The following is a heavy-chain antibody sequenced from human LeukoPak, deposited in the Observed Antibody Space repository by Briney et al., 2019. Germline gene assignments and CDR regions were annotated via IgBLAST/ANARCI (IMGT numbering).Heavy chain of an antibody. J-gene: IGHJ4*02. CDR3: ARSPLPYDSSGCLS. V-gene: IGHV4-61*02. CDR2: IYTSGST. CDR1: GGSISSGSYY. D-gene: IGHD3-22*01. Sequence: PSETLSLTCTVSGGSISSGSYYWSWIRQPAGKGLEWIGRIYTSGSTNYNPSLKSRVTISVDTSKNQFSLKLSSVTAADTAVYYCARSPLPYDSSGCLSWGQGTLVTVSS.